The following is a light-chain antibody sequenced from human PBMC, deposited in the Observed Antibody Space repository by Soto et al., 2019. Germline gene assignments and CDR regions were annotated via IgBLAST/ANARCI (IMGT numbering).Light chain of an antibody. Sequence: EIVLTQSPGTLYLSQGERATLSCRASQSVTSTYLAWYQQKPGQAPRLLIHGASSRATGIPDRFSGSGSGTDFTLTISRLEPEDFAVYHCQQYGSSYTFGQWKRLEIK. J-gene: IGKJ5*01. CDR2: GAS. V-gene: IGKV3-20*01. CDR3: QQYGSSYT. CDR1: QSVTSTY.